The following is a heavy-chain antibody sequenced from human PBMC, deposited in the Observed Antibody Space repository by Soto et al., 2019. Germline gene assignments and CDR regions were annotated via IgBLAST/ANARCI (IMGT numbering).Heavy chain of an antibody. CDR1: GFTFSSYG. Sequence: XXSLRLSFAASGFTFSSYGMHWVLQAPGKGLEWVAVIYYDGSNKYYADSVKGRFTISRDNSKNTLYLQMNSLRDEDTAVYYCARSQYSSSWYPFDYWGQGTLVTVSS. V-gene: IGHV3-33*01. CDR2: IYYDGSNK. J-gene: IGHJ4*02. CDR3: ARSQYSSSWYPFDY. D-gene: IGHD6-13*01.